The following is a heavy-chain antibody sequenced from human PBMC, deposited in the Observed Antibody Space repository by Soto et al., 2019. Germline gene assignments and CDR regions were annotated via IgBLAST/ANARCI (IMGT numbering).Heavy chain of an antibody. CDR3: ARRRSSGWYSWFDP. V-gene: IGHV4-39*01. Sequence: SETLSLTCTVSGGSISSSSYYWGWIRQPPGKGLEWIGSIYYSGSTYYNPSLKSRVTISVDTSKNQFSLKLSSVTAADTAVYYCARRRSSGWYSWFDPWGQGTLVTVSS. J-gene: IGHJ5*02. CDR2: IYYSGST. D-gene: IGHD6-19*01. CDR1: GGSISSSSYY.